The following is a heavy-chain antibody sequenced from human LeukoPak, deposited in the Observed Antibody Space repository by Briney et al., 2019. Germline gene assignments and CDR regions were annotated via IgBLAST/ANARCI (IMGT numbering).Heavy chain of an antibody. CDR1: GYTFTSNG. CDR2: ISAYNGNT. V-gene: IGHV1-18*01. J-gene: IGHJ3*02. Sequence: ASVKVSCKASGYTFTSNGISWVRQAPGQGLEWMGWISAYNGNTNYEQKLQGRVTMTTDTSTSTAYMELRSLRSDDTAVYYCARLTTVITRGTFDIWGQGTMVTVS. D-gene: IGHD4-23*01. CDR3: ARLTTVITRGTFDI.